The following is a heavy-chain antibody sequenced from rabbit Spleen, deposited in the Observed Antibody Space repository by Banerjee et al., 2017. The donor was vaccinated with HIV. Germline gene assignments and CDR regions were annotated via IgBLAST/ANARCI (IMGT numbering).Heavy chain of an antibody. CDR3: ARDGAGGSYFAL. J-gene: IGHJ4*01. D-gene: IGHD8-1*01. V-gene: IGHV1S45*01. CDR2: IRTGNGFT. Sequence: QEQLEESGGDLVKPEGSLTLTCKASGFSFSSNAMCWVRQAPGKGLEWIACIRTGNGFTYYASWAKGRFTISKTSSTTVTLQMTSLTAADTATYFCARDGAGGSYFALWGPGTLVTVS. CDR1: GFSFSSNA.